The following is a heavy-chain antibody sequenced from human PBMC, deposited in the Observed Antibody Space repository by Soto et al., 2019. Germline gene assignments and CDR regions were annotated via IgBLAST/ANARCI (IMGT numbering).Heavy chain of an antibody. D-gene: IGHD3-22*01. J-gene: IGHJ4*02. CDR2: ISSSSSYI. V-gene: IGHV3-21*01. CDR3: ARDRYDSSGYYGFVIGY. CDR1: GFTFSSYS. Sequence: EVQLVESGGGLVKPGGSLRLSCAASGFTFSSYSMNWVRQAPGKGLEWVSSISSSSSYIYYADSVKGRFTISRDNAKNSLYLQMNSLRAEDTAVYYCARDRYDSSGYYGFVIGYWGQGTLVTVSS.